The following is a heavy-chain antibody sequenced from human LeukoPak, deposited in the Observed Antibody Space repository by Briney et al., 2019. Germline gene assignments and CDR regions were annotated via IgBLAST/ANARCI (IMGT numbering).Heavy chain of an antibody. Sequence: GGSPRLSCAASGFTVGTKYMNWVRQAPGKGLEWASIIYSGGTTYYADSVKGRFTISRDTSKNTLSLQMHSLRAEDTAVYFCARLGDHFHWNLDLWGRGTLVTVSS. CDR1: GFTVGTKY. V-gene: IGHV3-53*01. D-gene: IGHD3-3*02. CDR3: ARLGDHFHWNLDL. J-gene: IGHJ2*01. CDR2: IYSGGTT.